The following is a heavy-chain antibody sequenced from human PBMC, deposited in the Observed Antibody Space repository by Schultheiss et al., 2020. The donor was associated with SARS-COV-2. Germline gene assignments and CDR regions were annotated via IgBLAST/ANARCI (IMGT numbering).Heavy chain of an antibody. V-gene: IGHV1-2*02. Sequence: GESLKISCKASGYTFTGYYMHWVRQAPGQGLEWMGWINPNSGGTNYAQKFQGRVTMTRDTSISTAYMELSRLRSDDTAVYYCARDPRGYWRKHAFDIWGQGTMVTVSS. D-gene: IGHD3-22*01. CDR2: INPNSGGT. CDR3: ARDPRGYWRKHAFDI. J-gene: IGHJ3*02. CDR1: GYTFTGYY.